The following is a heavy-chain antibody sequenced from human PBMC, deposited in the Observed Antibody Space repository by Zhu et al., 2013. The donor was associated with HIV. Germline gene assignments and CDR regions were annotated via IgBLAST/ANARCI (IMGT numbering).Heavy chain of an antibody. V-gene: IGHV1-2*02. J-gene: IGHJ6*03. CDR1: GYTFTNYY. D-gene: IGHD3-9*01. CDR3: ARDPSTRYYTDV. Sequence: QVQLVQSGAXVRKPGASVKISCKTSGYTFTNYYIHWVRQAPGQGLEWMGWINPKTGDTNYAQKFQGRVSMTRDTSIRTAYMDVNSLTSDDTAVYYCARDPSTRYYTDVWGKGTTVIVSS. CDR2: INPKTGDT.